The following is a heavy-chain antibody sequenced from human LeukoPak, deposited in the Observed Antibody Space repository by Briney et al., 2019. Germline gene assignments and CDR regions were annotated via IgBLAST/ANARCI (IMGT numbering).Heavy chain of an antibody. CDR2: IYPADSDT. D-gene: IGHD2-15*01. CDR3: ARQSLFISSGGIDY. J-gene: IGHJ4*02. CDR1: GYSFSTYW. V-gene: IGHV5-51*01. Sequence: GESLKISCKGSGYSFSTYWIGWVRQMPGKGLEWMGFIYPADSDTKYGPSFQGQVTISADKTISTAYLQWSSLKASDTAMYYCARQSLFISSGGIDYWGQGTLVTVSS.